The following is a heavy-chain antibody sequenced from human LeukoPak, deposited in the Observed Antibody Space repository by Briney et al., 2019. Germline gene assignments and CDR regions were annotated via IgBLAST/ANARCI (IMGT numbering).Heavy chain of an antibody. V-gene: IGHV3-30*03. D-gene: IGHD3-22*01. J-gene: IGHJ6*03. CDR3: AREWKLYPHYYDTYCYYYMDV. Sequence: PGGSLRLSCAASGFTFSSYGMHWVRQAPGKGLEWVAVISYDGSNKYYADSVKGRFTISRDNSKNTLYLQMNSLRAEDTAVYYCAREWKLYPHYYDTYCYYYMDVWGKGTTVTVSS. CDR1: GFTFSSYG. CDR2: ISYDGSNK.